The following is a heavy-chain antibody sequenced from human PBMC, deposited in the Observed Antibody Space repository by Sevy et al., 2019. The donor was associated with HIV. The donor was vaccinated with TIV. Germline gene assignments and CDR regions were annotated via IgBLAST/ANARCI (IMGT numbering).Heavy chain of an antibody. CDR3: ARWIETPGEWELRRFDY. Sequence: SETLSLTCAVYGGSFSGYYWSWIRQPPGKGLEWIGEINHSGSTNYNPSLKSRVTISVDTSKNQFSLKLSSVTAADTAVYYWARWIETPGEWELRRFDYWGQGTLVTVSS. CDR2: INHSGST. V-gene: IGHV4-34*01. D-gene: IGHD1-26*01. CDR1: GGSFSGYY. J-gene: IGHJ4*02.